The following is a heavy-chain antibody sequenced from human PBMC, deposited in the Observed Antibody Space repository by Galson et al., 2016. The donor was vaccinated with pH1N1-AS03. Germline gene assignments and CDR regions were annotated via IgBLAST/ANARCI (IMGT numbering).Heavy chain of an antibody. D-gene: IGHD5-24*01. CDR1: GLSVAKNY. V-gene: IGHV3-53*01. Sequence: SLRLSCAVSGLSVAKNYMSWVRQAPGKGLEWVSSIYTGGDTFYTDSVRGRFTISRDDSKNTLYLQMNSLRAADTAMYYCARVDSSTYRDGWVPFDYWGQGTLVTVSS. CDR2: IYTGGDT. J-gene: IGHJ4*02. CDR3: ARVDSSTYRDGWVPFDY.